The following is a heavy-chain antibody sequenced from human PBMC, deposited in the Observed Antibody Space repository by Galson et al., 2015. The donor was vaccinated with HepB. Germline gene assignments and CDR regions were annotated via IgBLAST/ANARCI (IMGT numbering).Heavy chain of an antibody. D-gene: IGHD4-17*01. Sequence: CAASGFTFSSYWMHWVRQAPGKGLVWVSRINSDGSSTSYADSVKGRFTISRDNAKNTLYLQMNSLRAEDTAVYYCATEEGDYGDSYPDYWGQGTLVTVSS. CDR1: GFTFSSYW. CDR3: ATEEGDYGDSYPDY. V-gene: IGHV3-74*01. J-gene: IGHJ4*02. CDR2: INSDGSST.